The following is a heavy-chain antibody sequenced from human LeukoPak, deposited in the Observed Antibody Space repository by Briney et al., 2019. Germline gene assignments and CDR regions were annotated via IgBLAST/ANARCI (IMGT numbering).Heavy chain of an antibody. D-gene: IGHD6-6*01. CDR1: GFTVSGNY. J-gene: IGHJ6*03. Sequence: GGSLRLPCAASGFTVSGNYMSWVCQAPGKGLERVAVIYTGGTTYYADSVKGRFTISRDNSKNTLYLQMNSLRVEDTAVYYCARDERKAAARPGGVFYYYMDVWGKGTTVTVSS. CDR3: ARDERKAAARPGGVFYYYMDV. V-gene: IGHV3-53*01. CDR2: IYTGGTT.